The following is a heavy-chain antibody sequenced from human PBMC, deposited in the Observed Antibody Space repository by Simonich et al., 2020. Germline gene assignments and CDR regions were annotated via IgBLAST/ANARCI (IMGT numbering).Heavy chain of an antibody. CDR2: INPNSGGK. CDR3: ARVPPTSGSYYYYYYYMDV. V-gene: IGHV1-2*02. Sequence: QVQLVQSGAEVKKPGASVKVSCKASGYTFTGYYMHWVRQAPGQGLEWMGWINPNSGGKNHAQKFQGRVTMTRDTSISTAYMELSRLRSDDTAVYYCARVPPTSGSYYYYYYYMDVWGKGTTVTVSS. J-gene: IGHJ6*03. CDR1: GYTFTGYY. D-gene: IGHD1-26*01.